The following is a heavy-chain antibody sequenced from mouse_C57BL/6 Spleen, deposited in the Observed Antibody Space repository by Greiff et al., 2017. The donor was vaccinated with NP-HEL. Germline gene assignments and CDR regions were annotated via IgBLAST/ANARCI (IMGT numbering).Heavy chain of an antibody. V-gene: IGHV14-2*01. CDR3: ARGDGNSH. J-gene: IGHJ3*01. D-gene: IGHD2-1*01. Sequence: VQLQQSGAELVKPGASVKLSCTASGFKIKDYYMHWVKQRTEQGLEWIGRIDPEAGETKYAPKFQGKATIPSATSSNTAYLQLISLTSEDTAVYYCARGDGNSHWGQGTLVTVSA. CDR1: GFKIKDYY. CDR2: IDPEAGET.